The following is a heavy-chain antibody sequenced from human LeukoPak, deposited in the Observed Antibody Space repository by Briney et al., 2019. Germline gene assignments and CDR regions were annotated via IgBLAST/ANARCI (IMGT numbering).Heavy chain of an antibody. CDR1: GFTVSSNY. J-gene: IGHJ5*02. D-gene: IGHD3-10*01. CDR2: IYSGGST. CDR3: ARDLYYYGSGSYKIRWFDP. Sequence: GGSLRLSCAASGFTVSSNYMSWVRQAPGKGLEWVSVIYSGGSTYYADSVKGRFTISRGNSKNTLYLQMNSLRAEDTAVYYCARDLYYYGSGSYKIRWFDPWGQGTLVTVSS. V-gene: IGHV3-66*01.